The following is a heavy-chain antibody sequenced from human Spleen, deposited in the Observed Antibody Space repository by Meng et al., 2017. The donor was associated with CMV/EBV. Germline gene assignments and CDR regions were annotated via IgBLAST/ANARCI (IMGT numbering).Heavy chain of an antibody. Sequence: GESLKISCAASGFTVSSNYMSWVRQAPGKGLEWVSVIYSGGSTYYADSVKDRFTISRDNSKNTLYLQMNSLRAEDTAVYYCARVYCSSTSCPNLYYYYGMDVWGQGTTVTVSS. CDR2: IYSGGST. D-gene: IGHD2-2*01. J-gene: IGHJ6*02. CDR3: ARVYCSSTSCPNLYYYYGMDV. CDR1: GFTVSSNY. V-gene: IGHV3-53*01.